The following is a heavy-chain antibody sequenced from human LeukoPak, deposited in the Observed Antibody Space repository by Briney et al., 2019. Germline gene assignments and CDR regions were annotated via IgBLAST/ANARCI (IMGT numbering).Heavy chain of an antibody. V-gene: IGHV4-59*08. Sequence: SETLSLTCTVSGGSISSYYWSWIRQPPGKGLEWIGYTYYSGSTNYNPSLKSRVTIPVDTSKNQFSLKLSSVTAADTAVYYCARHSRGYSSGWHYYYYGMDVWGQGTTVTVSS. CDR1: GGSISSYY. CDR3: ARHSRGYSSGWHYYYYGMDV. J-gene: IGHJ6*02. CDR2: TYYSGST. D-gene: IGHD6-19*01.